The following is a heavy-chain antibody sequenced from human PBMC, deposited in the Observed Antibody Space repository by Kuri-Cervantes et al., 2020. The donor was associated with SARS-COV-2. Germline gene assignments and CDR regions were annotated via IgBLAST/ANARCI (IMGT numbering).Heavy chain of an antibody. J-gene: IGHJ3*02. CDR1: GGSISSSSYY. CDR2: IYYSGST. CDR3: ASQGDYSPVVNPAHYAFDI. D-gene: IGHD4-11*01. V-gene: IGHV4-39*01. Sequence: SETLSLTCTVSGGSISSSSYYWGWIRQPPGKGLEWIGSIYYSGSTYYNPSLKSRVTISVDTSKNQFSLKLSSVTAADTAVYYCASQGDYSPVVNPAHYAFDIWGQGTMVTVSS.